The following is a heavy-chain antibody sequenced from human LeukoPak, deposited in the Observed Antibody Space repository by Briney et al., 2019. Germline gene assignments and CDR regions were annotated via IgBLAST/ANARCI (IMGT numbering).Heavy chain of an antibody. CDR1: GYTFTGYY. Sequence: LGASVKVSCKASGYTFTGYYMHWVRQAPGQGLEWMGWINPNSGGTNYAQKFQGRVTMTRDTSISTAYMELSRLRSDDTAVYYCARDSSGGAFLEWLLLGAFDIWGQGTMVTVSS. D-gene: IGHD3-3*02. V-gene: IGHV1-2*03. CDR3: ARDSSGGAFLEWLLLGAFDI. CDR2: INPNSGGT. J-gene: IGHJ3*02.